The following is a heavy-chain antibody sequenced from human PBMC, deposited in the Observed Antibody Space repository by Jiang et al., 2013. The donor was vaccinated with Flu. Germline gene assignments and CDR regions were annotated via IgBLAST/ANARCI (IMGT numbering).Heavy chain of an antibody. CDR3: ARDRGGYNYFDY. J-gene: IGHJ4*02. V-gene: IGHV4-59*01. CDR2: IYYSGST. D-gene: IGHD5-24*01. CDR1: GGSISSYY. Sequence: GLVKPSETLSLTCTVSGGSISSYYWSWIRQPPGKGLEWIGYIYYSGSTNYNPSLKSRVTISVDTSKNQFSLKLSSVTAADTAVYYCARDRGGYNYFDYWGQGTLVTVSS.